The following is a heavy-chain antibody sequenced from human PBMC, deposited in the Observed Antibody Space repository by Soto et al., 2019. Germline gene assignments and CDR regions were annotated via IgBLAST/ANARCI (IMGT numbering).Heavy chain of an antibody. D-gene: IGHD3-3*01. CDR3: ARVVDFWSGYYMWNKMYYFDY. V-gene: IGHV1-69*13. Sequence: SVKVSCKASGGTFSSYAISWVRQAPGQGLEWMGGIIPIFGTANYAQKFQGRVTITADESTSTAYMELSSLRSEDTAVYYCARVVDFWSGYYMWNKMYYFDYWGQGXLVTVYS. J-gene: IGHJ4*02. CDR1: GGTFSSYA. CDR2: IIPIFGTA.